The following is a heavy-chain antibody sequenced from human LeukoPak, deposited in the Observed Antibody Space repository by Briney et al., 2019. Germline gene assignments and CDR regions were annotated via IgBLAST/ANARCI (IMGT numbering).Heavy chain of an antibody. D-gene: IGHD3-10*01. CDR3: ARAKSLFDS. V-gene: IGHV3-7*03. CDR1: GFTFGSYW. J-gene: IGHJ4*02. CDR2: IKQDGSEK. Sequence: GGSLRLSCAASGFTFGSYWMSWVRQAPGKGLEWVANIKQDGSEKYYVDSVKGRFTISRNNAKNSLYLQMNSLRAEDTAVYYCARAKSLFDSWGQGTLVTVSS.